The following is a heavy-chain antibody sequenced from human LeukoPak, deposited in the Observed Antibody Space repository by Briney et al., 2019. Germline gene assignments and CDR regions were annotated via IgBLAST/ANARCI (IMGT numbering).Heavy chain of an antibody. CDR1: GFTVSSNY. V-gene: IGHV3-7*01. J-gene: IGHJ4*02. Sequence: GGSLRLSCAASGFTVSSNYMSWVRQAPGKGLEWVAQINQDGSEEYYMDSVKARLTISRDNAKNSVFLQMNSLRAEDTAVYYCVRDGGVSGYDLLDYWGQGTLVTVSS. CDR2: INQDGSEE. D-gene: IGHD5-12*01. CDR3: VRDGGVSGYDLLDY.